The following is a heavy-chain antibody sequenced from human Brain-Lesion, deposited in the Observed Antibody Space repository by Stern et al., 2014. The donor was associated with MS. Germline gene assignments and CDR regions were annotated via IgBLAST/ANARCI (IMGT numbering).Heavy chain of an antibody. CDR1: GYTFSSYD. V-gene: IGHV1-8*01. D-gene: IGHD2-2*01. Sequence: VQLVQSGAEVKKPGASVKVSCKASGYTFSSYDITWVRQASGTGLDWMGWMNPYSGNTGYAQKFKGRVSMTSDPSISTVYMELTSLTSDDTAVYFCARAVRNQLLSEYWGQGTLVTVSS. J-gene: IGHJ4*02. CDR3: ARAVRNQLLSEY. CDR2: MNPYSGNT.